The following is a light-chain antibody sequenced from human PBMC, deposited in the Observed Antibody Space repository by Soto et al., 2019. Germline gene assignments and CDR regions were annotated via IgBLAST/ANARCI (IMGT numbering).Light chain of an antibody. V-gene: IGKV1-27*01. J-gene: IGKJ4*01. CDR2: DAS. Sequence: DIQMTQSPSSLSVSVGDRVTITCRASQGINIYLAWYKQKAGKVPKLLIYDASTLHSGVPSRFSGSGSGTDFTLTISGLQPEDVATYYCQQYNGAPRTFGGGTKVEIK. CDR3: QQYNGAPRT. CDR1: QGINIY.